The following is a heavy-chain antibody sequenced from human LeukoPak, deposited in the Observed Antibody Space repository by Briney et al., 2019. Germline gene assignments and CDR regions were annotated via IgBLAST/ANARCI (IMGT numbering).Heavy chain of an antibody. J-gene: IGHJ1*01. V-gene: IGHV3-74*01. Sequence: GGSLRLSCEASGFTFSTYWMHWVRQAPGKGLVWVSRIKSDGSTNYADSVKGRFTISRDNAKNTVSLQMNSLRPEDTGVYYCARAPSEIGGYYPEYFRHWGQGTLVTVSS. CDR3: ARAPSEIGGYYPEYFRH. CDR2: IKSDGST. D-gene: IGHD3-22*01. CDR1: GFTFSTYW.